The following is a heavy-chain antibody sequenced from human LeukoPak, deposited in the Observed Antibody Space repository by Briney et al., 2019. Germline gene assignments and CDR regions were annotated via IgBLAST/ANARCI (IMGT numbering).Heavy chain of an antibody. J-gene: IGHJ4*02. CDR1: GFTFSSYA. CDR2: ISASGGST. V-gene: IGHV3-23*01. D-gene: IGHD2-21*02. CDR3: ARDPRPFCGGDCSLYYFDY. Sequence: GGSLRLSCAASGFTFSSYAMSWVRQAPGKGLEWVSGISASGGSTSYADSVRGRFTISRDNAKNSLFLQMNSLRAEDTAVYYCARDPRPFCGGDCSLYYFDYWGQGTLVTVSS.